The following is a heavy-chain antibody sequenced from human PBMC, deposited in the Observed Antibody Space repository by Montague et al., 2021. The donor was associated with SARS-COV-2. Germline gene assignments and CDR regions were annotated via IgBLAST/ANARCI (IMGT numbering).Heavy chain of an antibody. CDR2: IDWDDDK. CDR3: ARVTVAGIPSDY. CDR1: GFSLSTSGMC. D-gene: IGHD6-19*01. V-gene: IGHV2-70*11. J-gene: IGHJ4*02. Sequence: VKPTQTLTLTCTFSGFSLSTSGMCVSWIRQPPGKALERLARIDWDDDKYYSTSLKTRLTISKDTSKNQVVLTMTNMDPVDTATYYCARVTVAGIPSDYGGQGTLVTVSS.